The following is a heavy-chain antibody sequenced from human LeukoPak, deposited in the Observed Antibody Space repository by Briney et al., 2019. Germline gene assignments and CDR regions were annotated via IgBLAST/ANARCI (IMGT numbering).Heavy chain of an antibody. CDR2: IYYSGST. D-gene: IGHD6-13*01. Sequence: SETLSLTCTVSGGSINSHYWSWIRQPPGKGLEWIGYIYYSGSTNYNPSLKSRVTISVDTSKNQFSLKLSSVTAADTAVYYCARADEGSSSWFYFDYWGQGTLVTVSS. J-gene: IGHJ4*02. CDR3: ARADEGSSSWFYFDY. CDR1: GGSINSHY. V-gene: IGHV4-59*11.